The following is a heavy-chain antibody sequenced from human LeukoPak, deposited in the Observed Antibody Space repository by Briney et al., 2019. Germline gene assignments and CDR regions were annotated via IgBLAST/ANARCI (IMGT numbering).Heavy chain of an antibody. CDR1: GFTFSSYG. CDR3: AREGPRGNSQFDY. J-gene: IGHJ4*02. D-gene: IGHD5-24*01. CDR2: IWYDGSNK. Sequence: PGGSLSLSCAASGFTFSSYGMHWVRQAPGKGLEWVALIWYDGSNKYYADSVKGRLTISRDNSKNTLYLQMNSLRAEDTAVYYCAREGPRGNSQFDYWGQGTLVTVSS. V-gene: IGHV3-33*01.